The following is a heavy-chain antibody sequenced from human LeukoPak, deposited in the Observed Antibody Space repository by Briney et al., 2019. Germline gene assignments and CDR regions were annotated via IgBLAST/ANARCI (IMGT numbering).Heavy chain of an antibody. Sequence: TLSLTCTASGDSISSGTYYWAWIRQPPGKALEWLVLIYWDDDKRYSPSLKSRLTITKDTSKNQVVLTMTNMDPVDTATYYCAHRQNGWSREVAMVDYWGQGTLVTVSS. CDR2: IYWDDDK. V-gene: IGHV2-5*02. D-gene: IGHD5-18*01. CDR1: GDSISSGTYY. CDR3: AHRQNGWSREVAMVDY. J-gene: IGHJ4*02.